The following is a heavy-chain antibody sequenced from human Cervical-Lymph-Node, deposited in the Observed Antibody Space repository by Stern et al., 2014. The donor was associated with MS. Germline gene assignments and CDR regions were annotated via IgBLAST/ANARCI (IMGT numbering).Heavy chain of an antibody. CDR3: ARRLRYCSGVSCYAIDAYDV. J-gene: IGHJ3*01. CDR1: GYKFSDHW. CDR2: IYPSDSDA. D-gene: IGHD2-15*01. Sequence: EVQLVESGAEVKKSGQSLKISCQSSGYKFSDHWIGWVRQMPGKGLELMGIIYPSDSDARYGPSFQGHVTISVDKSISTAYVQWRSLEASDTAMYYCARRLRYCSGVSCYAIDAYDVWGQGTKVTVSP. V-gene: IGHV5-51*01.